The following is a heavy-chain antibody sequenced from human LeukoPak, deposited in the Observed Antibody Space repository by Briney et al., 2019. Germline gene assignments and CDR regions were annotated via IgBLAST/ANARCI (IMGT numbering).Heavy chain of an antibody. D-gene: IGHD5-18*01. CDR1: GGSISSSSYY. CDR2: IYYSGST. V-gene: IGHV4-39*07. Sequence: KPSETLSLTCTVSGGSISSSSYYWGWIRQPPGKGLEWIGSIYYSGSTYYNPSLKSRVTISVDTSKNQFSLKLSSVTAADTAVYYCARGVGYSYGTHFDYWGQGTLVTVSS. CDR3: ARGVGYSYGTHFDY. J-gene: IGHJ4*02.